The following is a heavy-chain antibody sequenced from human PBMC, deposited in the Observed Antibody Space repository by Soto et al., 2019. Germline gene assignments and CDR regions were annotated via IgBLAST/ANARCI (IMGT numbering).Heavy chain of an antibody. D-gene: IGHD2-15*01. CDR3: ARDFAPGYCSSGSCYPYGRDV. CDR2: ISYDRSNK. Sequence: QVQLVESGGGVVQPGRSLRLSCAASGFTFSSYAMHWVRQAPGKGQEWVAVISYDRSNKYYADSVKGRFTISRDNSENALYLQMNSLGAEDTAVYCCARDFAPGYCSSGSCYPYGRDVWGQGTTVTVPS. V-gene: IGHV3-30-3*01. J-gene: IGHJ6*02. CDR1: GFTFSSYA.